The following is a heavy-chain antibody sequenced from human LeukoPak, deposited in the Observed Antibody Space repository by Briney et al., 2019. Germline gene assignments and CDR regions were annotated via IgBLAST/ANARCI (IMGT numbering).Heavy chain of an antibody. CDR2: ISGSGGST. V-gene: IGHV3-23*01. Sequence: HTGGSLRLSCAASGFTFSSYAMSWVRQAPGKGLEWVSAISGSGGSTYYADSVKGRFTISRDNSKNTLYLQMNGLRAEDTAVYYCAKDAIANSYGYVWGQGTLVTVSS. J-gene: IGHJ4*02. CDR3: AKDAIANSYGYV. D-gene: IGHD5-18*01. CDR1: GFTFSSYA.